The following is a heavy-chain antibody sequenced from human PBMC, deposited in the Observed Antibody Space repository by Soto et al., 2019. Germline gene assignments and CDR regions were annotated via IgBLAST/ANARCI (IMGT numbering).Heavy chain of an antibody. J-gene: IGHJ4*02. Sequence: PSETLSLTCAVYGGSFSGYYWSWIRQPPGKGLEWIGEINHSGSTNYNPSLKSRVTIPVDTSKNQFSLKLSSVTAADTAVYYCVGLRYCSGGSCYGPDYWGQGTLVTVSS. CDR2: INHSGST. D-gene: IGHD2-15*01. CDR3: VGLRYCSGGSCYGPDY. V-gene: IGHV4-34*01. CDR1: GGSFSGYY.